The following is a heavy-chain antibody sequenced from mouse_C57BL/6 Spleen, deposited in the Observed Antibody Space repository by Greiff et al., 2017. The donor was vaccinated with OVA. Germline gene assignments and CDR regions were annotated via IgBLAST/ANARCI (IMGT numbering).Heavy chain of an antibody. CDR1: GYTFTSYW. J-gene: IGHJ2*01. CDR2: IDPSDSYT. Sequence: QVQLQQPGAELVMPGASVKLSCKASGYTFTSYWMHWVKQRPGQGLEWIGEIDPSDSYTNYNQKFKGKSTLTVDKSSSTAYMQLSSLTSEDSAVYYCARWGDVGNCFDYWGQGTTLTVSS. CDR3: ARWGDVGNCFDY. V-gene: IGHV1-69*01.